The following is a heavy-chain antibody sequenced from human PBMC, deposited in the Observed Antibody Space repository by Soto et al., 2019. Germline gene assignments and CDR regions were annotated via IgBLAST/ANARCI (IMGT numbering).Heavy chain of an antibody. CDR2: TIPLLNVA. CDR1: GGTFSTSP. V-gene: IGHV1-69*04. J-gene: IGHJ4*02. CDR3: ARDSPIGSTFSGYDAIDS. Sequence: SVKVSCKASGGTFSTSPFTSVRQAPGQGLEWMGRTIPLLNVADYAQDFQGRLTITADKSTSTTYMELTSLTSKDTAVYYCARDSPIGSTFSGYDAIDSWGQGTLVTVSS. D-gene: IGHD5-12*01.